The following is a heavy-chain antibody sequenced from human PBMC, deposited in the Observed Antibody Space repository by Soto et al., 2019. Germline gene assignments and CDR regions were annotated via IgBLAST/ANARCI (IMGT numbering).Heavy chain of an antibody. J-gene: IGHJ4*02. CDR2: ISGSGGTT. CDR1: GFTFSSYA. D-gene: IGHD3-16*01. V-gene: IGHV3-23*01. Sequence: GESLKISCAASGFTFSSYAMSWVRQAPGKGLEWVSAISGSGGTTYYADSVKGRFTISRDNSRNTVYLQMNSLRADDTAVYYCAKDRLAGGFDYWGQGTLVTVSS. CDR3: AKDRLAGGFDY.